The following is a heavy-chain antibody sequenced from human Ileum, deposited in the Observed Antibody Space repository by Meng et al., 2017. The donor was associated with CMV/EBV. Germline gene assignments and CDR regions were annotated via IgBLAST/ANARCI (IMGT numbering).Heavy chain of an antibody. J-gene: IGHJ6*02. CDR3: ARGDYYDSSGYPKGEYYYYYGMDV. CDR2: ISSSSSTI. D-gene: IGHD3-22*01. V-gene: IGHV3-48*04. CDR1: GFTFSSYS. Sequence: GESLKISCAASGFTFSSYSMNWVRQAPGKGLEWVSYISSSSSTIYYADSVKGRFTISRDNAKNSLYLQMNSLRAEDTAVYYCARGDYYDSSGYPKGEYYYYYGMDVWGQGTTVTVSS.